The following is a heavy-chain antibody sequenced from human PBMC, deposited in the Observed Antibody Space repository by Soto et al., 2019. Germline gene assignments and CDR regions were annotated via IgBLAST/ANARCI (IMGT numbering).Heavy chain of an antibody. CDR1: GGSISNYY. CDR3: ARGNQVAMSDY. V-gene: IGHV4-4*07. Sequence: SETLSLTCAVSGGSISNYYWSWIRQPAGKGLEWIGRFYASGYTNYNPSLKSRVTMSLDISKNQFSLRLSSVTAADTAVYYCARGNQVAMSDYWGQGALVTVSS. CDR2: FYASGYT. J-gene: IGHJ4*02.